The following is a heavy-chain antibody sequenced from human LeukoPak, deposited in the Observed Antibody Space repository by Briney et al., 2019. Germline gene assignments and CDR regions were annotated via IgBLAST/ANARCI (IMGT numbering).Heavy chain of an antibody. Sequence: GASVKVSCKASGGTFSSYAISWVRQAPGQGLEWMGGIIPIFGTANYAQKFQGRVTITADKSTSTAYMELSSLRSEDTAVYYCAREGRLRFGELLFYFDYWGQGTLVTVSS. V-gene: IGHV1-69*06. D-gene: IGHD3-10*01. CDR1: GGTFSSYA. J-gene: IGHJ4*02. CDR2: IIPIFGTA. CDR3: AREGRLRFGELLFYFDY.